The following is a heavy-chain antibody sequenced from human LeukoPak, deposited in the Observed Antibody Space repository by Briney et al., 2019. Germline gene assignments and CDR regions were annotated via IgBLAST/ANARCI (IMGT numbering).Heavy chain of an antibody. J-gene: IGHJ5*02. Sequence: TNYTPSLKTRLTISVHTSKNQFSLKLSSVTAADTAVYYCARGIGFRQDYYGSGSYYFRFDPWGQGTLVTVSS. CDR3: ARGIGFRQDYYGSGSYYFRFDP. CDR2: T. V-gene: IGHV4-34*01. D-gene: IGHD3-10*01.